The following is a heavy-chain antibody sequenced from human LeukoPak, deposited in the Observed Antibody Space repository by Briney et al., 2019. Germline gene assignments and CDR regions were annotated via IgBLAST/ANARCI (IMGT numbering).Heavy chain of an antibody. D-gene: IGHD6-6*01. Sequence: GGSLRLSCAASGFTFSSYSMNWVRQAPGKGLEWVSSISSSSSYIYYADSVKGRFTISRDNAKNSLYLQMNSLRAEDTAVYYCARGDPTARRNYYYYMDVWGKGTTVTVSS. J-gene: IGHJ6*03. CDR1: GFTFSSYS. V-gene: IGHV3-21*01. CDR3: ARGDPTARRNYYYYMDV. CDR2: ISSSSSYI.